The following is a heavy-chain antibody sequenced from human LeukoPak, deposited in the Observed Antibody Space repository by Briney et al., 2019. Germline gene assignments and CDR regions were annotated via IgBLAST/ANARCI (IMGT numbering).Heavy chain of an antibody. CDR3: AKDRGSGETFFDY. CDR2: IWYGGSNK. V-gene: IGHV3-30*02. Sequence: GGSLRLSCAASGFTFSSYGMHWVRQAPGKGLEWVAVIWYGGSNKYYADSVKGRFTISRDNSKNTLYLQMNSLRAEDTAVYYCAKDRGSGETFFDYWGQGTLVTVSS. CDR1: GFTFSSYG. J-gene: IGHJ4*02. D-gene: IGHD2-15*01.